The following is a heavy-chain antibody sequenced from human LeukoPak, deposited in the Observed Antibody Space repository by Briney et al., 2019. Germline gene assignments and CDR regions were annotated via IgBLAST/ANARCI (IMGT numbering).Heavy chain of an antibody. V-gene: IGHV3-33*06. Sequence: GGSLRLSRAASGFTFSNYGMHWVRQAPGKGLDWVAVIWYDGSYKYYADSVKGRFTISRDNSKNTLYLQMNSLRAEDTAVYYCAKVVQYTASTGTGLDYWGQGTLVTVSS. CDR3: AKVVQYTASTGTGLDY. D-gene: IGHD6-13*01. CDR2: IWYDGSYK. J-gene: IGHJ4*02. CDR1: GFTFSNYG.